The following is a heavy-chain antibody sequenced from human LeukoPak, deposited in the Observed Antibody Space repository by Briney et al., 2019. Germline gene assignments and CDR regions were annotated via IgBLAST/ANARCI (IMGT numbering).Heavy chain of an antibody. CDR1: GFTFSSYS. V-gene: IGHV3-21*04. J-gene: IGHJ4*02. D-gene: IGHD1-7*01. Sequence: GGSLRLSCAASGFTFSSYSMNWVRQAPGKGLEWVSSISSSSSYIYYADSVKGRFTISRDNAKNSLYLQMNSLRAEDTAVYYCAKDLRPYNWNYLSPGYWGQGTLVTVSS. CDR3: AKDLRPYNWNYLSPGY. CDR2: ISSSSSYI.